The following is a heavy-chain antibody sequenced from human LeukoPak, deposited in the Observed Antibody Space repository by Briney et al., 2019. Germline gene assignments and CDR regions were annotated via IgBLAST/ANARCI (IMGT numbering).Heavy chain of an antibody. V-gene: IGHV4-34*01. Sequence: PSETLSLTCAVYGGSFSGYYWSWIRQPPGKRLEWIGEINHSGSTNYNPSLKSRVTISVDTSKNQFSLKLSSVTAADTAVYYCARGPRDVVPAAMMGGWGYYYYYMDVWGKGTTVTVSS. D-gene: IGHD2-2*01. CDR2: INHSGST. J-gene: IGHJ6*03. CDR1: GGSFSGYY. CDR3: ARGPRDVVPAAMMGGWGYYYYYMDV.